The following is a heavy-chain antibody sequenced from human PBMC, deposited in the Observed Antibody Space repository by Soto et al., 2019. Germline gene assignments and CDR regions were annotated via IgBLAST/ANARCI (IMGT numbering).Heavy chain of an antibody. D-gene: IGHD2-8*02. V-gene: IGHV3-7*03. CDR2: IKQDGSEK. J-gene: IGHJ4*02. CDR1: GYTFSSYW. Sequence: GSLRLSCAASGYTFSSYWMSWVRQAPGKGLEWVANIKQDGSEKYYVDSVKGRFTISRDNAKNSLYLQMNSLRAEDTAVYYCARSGVAYGVWHFGCWGQGTLVTVSS. CDR3: ARSGVAYGVWHFGC.